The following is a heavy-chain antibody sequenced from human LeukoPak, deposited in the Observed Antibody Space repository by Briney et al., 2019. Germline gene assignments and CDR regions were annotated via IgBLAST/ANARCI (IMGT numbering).Heavy chain of an antibody. V-gene: IGHV3-15*01. Sequence: GGSLRLSCAASGYTFSSYEMNWVRQAPGKGLEWVGRIKSKTDGGTTDYAAPVKGRFTISRDDSKNTLYLQMNSLKTEDTAVYYCTTETNLKIYDSSYFDYWGQGTLVTVSS. J-gene: IGHJ4*02. CDR3: TTETNLKIYDSSYFDY. CDR1: GYTFSSYE. CDR2: IKSKTDGGTT. D-gene: IGHD3-22*01.